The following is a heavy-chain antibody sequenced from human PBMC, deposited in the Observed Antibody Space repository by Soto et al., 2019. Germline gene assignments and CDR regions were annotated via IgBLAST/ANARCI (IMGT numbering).Heavy chain of an antibody. Sequence: PGGSLRLSCAASGFTFSSYWMHWVRQAPGKGLVWVSRINSDGSSTSYADSVKGRFTISRDNAKNTLYLQMNSLRAEDTAVYYCARDLPGSSGWRYYYYYGMDVWGQGTTVTVSS. CDR3: ARDLPGSSGWRYYYYYGMDV. CDR1: GFTFSSYW. CDR2: INSDGSST. D-gene: IGHD6-19*01. V-gene: IGHV3-74*01. J-gene: IGHJ6*02.